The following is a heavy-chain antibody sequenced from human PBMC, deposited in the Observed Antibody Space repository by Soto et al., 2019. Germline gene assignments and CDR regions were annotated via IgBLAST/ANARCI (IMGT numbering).Heavy chain of an antibody. V-gene: IGHV6-1*01. CDR1: GDSVSSNSVA. CDR2: TYYRSKWSN. J-gene: IGHJ4*02. D-gene: IGHD5-12*01. CDR3: ARDSPGYGDHVLFAY. Sequence: PSQTLSLTCAISGDSVSSNSVAWNWIRQSPSRGLEWLGRTYYRSKWSNDYAVSVESRITINPDTSKNQFSLQLDSVTPEDTAVYYCARDSPGYGDHVLFAYWGQGTRVTVSS.